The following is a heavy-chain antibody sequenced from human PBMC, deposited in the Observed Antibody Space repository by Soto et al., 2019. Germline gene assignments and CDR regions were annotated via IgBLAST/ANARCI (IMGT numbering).Heavy chain of an antibody. D-gene: IGHD4-4*01. CDR2: IIPILGIA. Sequence: GPPVKVSCKASGGTFSSYTISWVRQAPGQGLEWMGRIIPILGIANYAQKFQGRVTITADKSTSTAYMELSSLRSEDTAVYYCASLDYSANNYYYYYMDVWGKGTTVTVSS. CDR3: ASLDYSANNYYYYYMDV. V-gene: IGHV1-69*02. J-gene: IGHJ6*03. CDR1: GGTFSSYT.